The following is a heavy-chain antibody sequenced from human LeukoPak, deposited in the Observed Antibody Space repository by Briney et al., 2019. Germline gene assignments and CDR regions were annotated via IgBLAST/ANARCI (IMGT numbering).Heavy chain of an antibody. CDR3: ARSGPGLRFLEWLPNYYYYGMDV. CDR2: ISYDGSNK. D-gene: IGHD3-3*01. CDR1: GFTFSSYA. V-gene: IGHV3-30-3*01. J-gene: IGHJ6*02. Sequence: GRSLRLSCAASGFTFSSYAMHWVRQGPGKGLEWVAVISYDGSNKYYADSVKGRFTISRDNSKNTLYLQMNSLRAEDTAAYYCARSGPGLRFLEWLPNYYYYGMDVWGQGTTVTVSS.